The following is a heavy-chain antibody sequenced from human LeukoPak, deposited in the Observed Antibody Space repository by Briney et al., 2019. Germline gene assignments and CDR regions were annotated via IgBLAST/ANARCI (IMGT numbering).Heavy chain of an antibody. Sequence: GGSLRLSCAASGFTFSSYAMSWVRQAPGKGLEWVSAIIGMVGSTYYADSVKGRFTISRDNSKTTLYLQMTSLRAEDTAVYYCANTGSSGYYQTRTDSRYYFDYWGQGTLVTVSS. CDR1: GFTFSSYA. V-gene: IGHV3-23*01. CDR2: IIGMVGST. D-gene: IGHD3-22*01. J-gene: IGHJ4*02. CDR3: ANTGSSGYYQTRTDSRYYFDY.